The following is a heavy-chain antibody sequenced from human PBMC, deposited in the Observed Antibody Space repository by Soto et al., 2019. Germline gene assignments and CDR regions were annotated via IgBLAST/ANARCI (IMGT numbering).Heavy chain of an antibody. V-gene: IGHV1-18*01. J-gene: IGHJ3*02. D-gene: IGHD4-17*01. CDR1: GYTFTSYD. Sequence: QVQVVQSGAEVKKPGAPVKVSCKTSGYTFTSYDISWVRQAPGQGLEWMGWISGYNGNTNYAQKLQGRVTMTTDTSTSTAYLELRSLRSDDTAVYYCARESATTHDGFDIWGQGTMVIVSS. CDR2: ISGYNGNT. CDR3: ARESATTHDGFDI.